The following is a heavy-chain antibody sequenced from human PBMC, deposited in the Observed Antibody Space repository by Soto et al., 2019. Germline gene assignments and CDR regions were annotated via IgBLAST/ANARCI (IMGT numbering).Heavy chain of an antibody. J-gene: IGHJ6*02. CDR3: ARDPGIAVAGNYYYYGMDV. D-gene: IGHD6-19*01. CDR1: GYTFTSYC. Sequence: GASVKVSCKASGYTFTSYCISWVRHAPGQGLEWMGWISAYNGNTNYAQKLQGRVTMTTDTSTSTAYMELRSLRSDDTAVYYCARDPGIAVAGNYYYYGMDVWGQGTTVTVSS. CDR2: ISAYNGNT. V-gene: IGHV1-18*01.